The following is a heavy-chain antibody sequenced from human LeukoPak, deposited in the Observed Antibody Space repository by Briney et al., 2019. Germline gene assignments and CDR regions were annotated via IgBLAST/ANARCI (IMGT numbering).Heavy chain of an antibody. J-gene: IGHJ6*03. Sequence: SETLSLTCTVSGGSISSYYWSWIRQPPGKGLEWIGYIYYSGSTNYNPSLKSRVTISVDTSKNQFSLKLGSVTAADTAVYYCAGSSWPYYYYYMDVWGKGTTVTVSS. V-gene: IGHV4-59*01. D-gene: IGHD6-13*01. CDR3: AGSSWPYYYYYMDV. CDR1: GGSISSYY. CDR2: IYYSGST.